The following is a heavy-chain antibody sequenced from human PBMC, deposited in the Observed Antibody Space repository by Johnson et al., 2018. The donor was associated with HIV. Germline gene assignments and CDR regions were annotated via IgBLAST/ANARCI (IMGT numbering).Heavy chain of an antibody. J-gene: IGHJ3*02. CDR1: GFTFSTNW. CDR2: ISWNSGSI. Sequence: VQLVESGGGLIQPGGSLRLSCVGSGFTFSTNWMHWVRQAPGKGLEWVSGISWNSGSIGYADSVKGRFTISRDHAKNSLYLQMNSLRAEETAVYYCARERRLGVAFDIWGQGTMVTVSS. CDR3: ARERRLGVAFDI. D-gene: IGHD3-16*01. V-gene: IGHV3-9*01.